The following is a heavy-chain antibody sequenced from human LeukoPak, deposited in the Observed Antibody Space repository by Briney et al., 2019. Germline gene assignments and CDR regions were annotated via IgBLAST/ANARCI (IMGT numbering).Heavy chain of an antibody. V-gene: IGHV3-23*01. D-gene: IGHD4-23*01. CDR1: GFTFSEYA. CDR2: VTARGTVR. Sequence: GGSLRLSCAASGFTFSEYAMNWVRQAPGKGLEWLSGVTARGTVRYYADSVRGRFFASRDNSKSTLYLQMGSLRAEDTAFYYCAKLLVVLSPGGNYVFDLWGPGTLVTVSS. J-gene: IGHJ4*02. CDR3: AKLLVVLSPGGNYVFDL.